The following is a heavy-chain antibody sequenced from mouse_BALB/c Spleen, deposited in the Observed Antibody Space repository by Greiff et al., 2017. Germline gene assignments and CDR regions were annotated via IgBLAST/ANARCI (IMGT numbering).Heavy chain of an antibody. J-gene: IGHJ4*01. Sequence: EVQGVESGGGLVKPGGSLKLSCAASGFTFSDYYMYWVRQTPEKRLEWVATISDGGSYTYYPDSVKGRFTISRDNAKNNLYLQMSSLKSEDTAMYYCARGGFITTAYAMDYWGQGTSVTVSS. CDR2: ISDGGSYT. CDR3: ARGGFITTAYAMDY. V-gene: IGHV5-4*02. D-gene: IGHD1-2*01. CDR1: GFTFSDYY.